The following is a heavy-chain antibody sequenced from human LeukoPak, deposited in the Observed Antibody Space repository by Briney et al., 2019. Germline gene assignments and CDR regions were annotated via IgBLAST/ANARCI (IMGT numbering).Heavy chain of an antibody. Sequence: GESLKISCRFSGFDFTRDWIGWLRLMPGKGLEWMGIIFPDDSDTRYSPSFQGQVTLSADKSISTAYVQWSSLKASDTAIYYCARRDPTTVTAFDYWGQGTLVTVSS. J-gene: IGHJ4*02. CDR1: GFDFTRDW. D-gene: IGHD4-17*01. V-gene: IGHV5-51*01. CDR2: IFPDDSDT. CDR3: ARRDPTTVTAFDY.